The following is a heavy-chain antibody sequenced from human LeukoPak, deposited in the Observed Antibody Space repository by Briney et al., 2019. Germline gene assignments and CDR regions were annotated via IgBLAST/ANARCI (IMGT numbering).Heavy chain of an antibody. Sequence: PSETLSLTCAVCGGSFSGYSWSWIRQPPGKGLEWIGEINHSGSTNYNPSHKSRVTLSVDTSKNQFSLKLSSVTAADTAVYYCARGPYYYDSSGYLNYWGQGTLVTVSS. CDR3: ARGPYYYDSSGYLNY. V-gene: IGHV4-34*01. CDR1: GGSFSGYS. D-gene: IGHD3-22*01. CDR2: INHSGST. J-gene: IGHJ4*02.